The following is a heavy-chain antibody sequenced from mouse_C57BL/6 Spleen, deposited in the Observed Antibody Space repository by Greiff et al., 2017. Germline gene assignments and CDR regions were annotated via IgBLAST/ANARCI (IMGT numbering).Heavy chain of an antibody. CDR3: ARVSSGFFAY. D-gene: IGHD3-2*02. CDR2: INYDGSST. V-gene: IGHV5-16*01. CDR1: GFTFSDYY. Sequence: EVKLMESEGGLVQPGSSMKLSCTASGFTFSDYYMAWVRQVPEKGLEWVANINYDGSSTYYLDSLKSRFIISRDNAKNILYLQMSSLKSEDTATYYCARVSSGFFAYWGQGTLVTVSA. J-gene: IGHJ3*01.